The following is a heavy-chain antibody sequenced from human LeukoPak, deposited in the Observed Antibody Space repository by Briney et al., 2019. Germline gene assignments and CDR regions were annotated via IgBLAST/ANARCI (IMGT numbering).Heavy chain of an antibody. V-gene: IGHV3-23*01. D-gene: IGHD5-24*01. CDR3: AKAVGYNYGLFNQ. CDR1: GFTFTSYA. J-gene: IGHJ4*02. CDR2: ISASGGST. Sequence: GGSLRLSCAASGFTFTSYAMTWVRQAPGKGLEWVSTISASGGSTSYADSVKGRFTISRGNSTNTLYLQMNSLRGEDTAVYYCAKAVGYNYGLFNQWGQGTLVTVSS.